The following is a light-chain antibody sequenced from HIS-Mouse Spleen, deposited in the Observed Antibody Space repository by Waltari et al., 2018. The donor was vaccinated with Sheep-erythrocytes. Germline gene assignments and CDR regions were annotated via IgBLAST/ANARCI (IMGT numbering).Light chain of an antibody. Sequence: DIQMTQSPSSLSASVGDRVTITCQASQDITNYLNWYQQKPGKAPKLLIYDASNLETGVPSRFSGSGSETDFTFTISSLQLEDIATYYCQQYDNLPLTFGGGTKVEIK. V-gene: IGKV1-33*01. CDR3: QQYDNLPLT. J-gene: IGKJ4*01. CDR1: QDITNY. CDR2: DAS.